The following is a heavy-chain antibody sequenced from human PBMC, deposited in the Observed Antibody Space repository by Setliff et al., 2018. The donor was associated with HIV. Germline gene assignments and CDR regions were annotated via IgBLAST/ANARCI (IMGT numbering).Heavy chain of an antibody. D-gene: IGHD3-16*01. Sequence: GGSLRLSCAGSGFTFTDAWLSWVRQAPGKGLEWVARIREEAHGGETEYAAALRGRFTISRDDSKNTLYLQMNSLRADDTAVYYCARDAWGAGPDFDYWGQGTLVTSPQ. CDR2: IREEAHGGET. CDR3: ARDAWGAGPDFDY. V-gene: IGHV3-15*01. CDR1: GFTFTDAW. J-gene: IGHJ4*02.